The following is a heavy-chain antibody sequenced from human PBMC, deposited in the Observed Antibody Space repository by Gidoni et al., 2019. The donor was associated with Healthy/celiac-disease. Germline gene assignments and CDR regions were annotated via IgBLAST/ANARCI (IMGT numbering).Heavy chain of an antibody. CDR3: ARLGSSSFRGTLDYYGMDV. Sequence: EVQLVQSGAEVKKPGESLKISCKGSGYSFTSYWIGWVRQMPGKGLEWMGIIYPGDSDTRYSPSFQGQVTISADKSISTAYLQWSSLKASDTAMYYCARLGSSSFRGTLDYYGMDVWGQGTTVTVSS. D-gene: IGHD6-13*01. J-gene: IGHJ6*02. CDR2: IYPGDSDT. V-gene: IGHV5-51*01. CDR1: GYSFTSYW.